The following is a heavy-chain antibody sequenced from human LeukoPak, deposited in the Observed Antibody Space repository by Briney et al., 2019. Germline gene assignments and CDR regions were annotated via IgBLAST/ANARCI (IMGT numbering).Heavy chain of an antibody. CDR1: GGSISSSSYY. D-gene: IGHD3-10*01. V-gene: IGHV4-39*02. CDR2: IYYSGST. CDR3: ARDYGSGSYYNDRLATNFDY. J-gene: IGHJ4*02. Sequence: PSETLSLTCIVSGGSISSSSYYWGWIRQPPGKGLEWIGSIYYSGSTYYNPSLKSRVTISVDTSKNQFSLKLSSVTAADTAVYYCARDYGSGSYYNDRLATNFDYWGQGTLVTVSS.